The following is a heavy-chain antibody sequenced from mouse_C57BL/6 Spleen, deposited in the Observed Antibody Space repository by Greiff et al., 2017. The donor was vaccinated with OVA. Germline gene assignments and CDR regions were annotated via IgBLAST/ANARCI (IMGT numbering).Heavy chain of an antibody. J-gene: IGHJ1*03. CDR2: IYPGSGST. CDR1: GYTFTSYW. Sequence: QVQLQQPGAELVKPGASVKMSCKASGYTFTSYWITWVKQRPGQGLEWIGDIYPGSGSTNYNEKFKSKATLTVDTSSSTAYLQLSSLTTVGTAGYYWSRGFYCGSSYGYFDVWGKGTTVTVSS. D-gene: IGHD1-1*01. V-gene: IGHV1-55*01. CDR3: SRGFYCGSSYGYFDV.